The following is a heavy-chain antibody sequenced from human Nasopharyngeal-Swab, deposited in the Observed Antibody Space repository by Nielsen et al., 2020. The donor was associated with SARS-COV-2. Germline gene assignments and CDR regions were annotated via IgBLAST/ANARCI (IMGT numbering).Heavy chain of an antibody. CDR2: ISSSGSTI. CDR3: APFWSGYYDYYYGMDV. Sequence: GGSLRLSCEASGFTFSDYYMSWIRQAPGKGLEWVSYISSSGSTIYYADSVKGRFTISRDNAKNSLYLQMNSLRAEDTAVYYCAPFWSGYYDYYYGMDVWGQGTTVTVSS. J-gene: IGHJ6*02. D-gene: IGHD3-3*01. CDR1: GFTFSDYY. V-gene: IGHV3-11*01.